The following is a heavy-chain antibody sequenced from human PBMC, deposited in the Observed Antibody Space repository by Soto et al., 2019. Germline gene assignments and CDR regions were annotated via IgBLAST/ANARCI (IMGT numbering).Heavy chain of an antibody. V-gene: IGHV4-4*02. D-gene: IGHD6-13*01. CDR1: GGSISSSNW. CDR3: ARSIAAAGTYYYYGMDV. CDR2: IYHSGST. J-gene: IGHJ6*02. Sequence: PSETLSLTCAVSGGSISSSNWWSWVRQPPGKGLEWIGEIYHSGSTNYNPSLKSRVTISVDKSKNQFSLKLSSVTAADTAVYYCARSIAAAGTYYYYGMDVWGQGTTVTVSS.